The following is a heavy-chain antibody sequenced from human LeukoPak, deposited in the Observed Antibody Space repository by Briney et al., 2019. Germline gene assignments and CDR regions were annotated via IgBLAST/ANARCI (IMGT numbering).Heavy chain of an antibody. D-gene: IGHD2-2*01. CDR2: IYYSGST. CDR3: ARDLVVVVPGHYYYGMDV. Sequence: KSSETLSLTCTVSGGSISSYYWSWIRQPPGKGLEWIGYIYYSGSTNYNPSLKSRVTISVVTSKNQFSLKLSSVTAADTAVYYCARDLVVVVPGHYYYGMDVWGKGTTVTVSS. J-gene: IGHJ6*04. CDR1: GGSISSYY. V-gene: IGHV4-59*01.